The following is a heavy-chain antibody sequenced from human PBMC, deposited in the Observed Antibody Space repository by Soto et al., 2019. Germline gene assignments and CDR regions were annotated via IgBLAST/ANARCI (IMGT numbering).Heavy chain of an antibody. CDR3: TTAFSSNWYRAR. J-gene: IGHJ4*02. CDR2: IKSNTDDGTA. Sequence: AGSLRLPWAASGFALGPAWMNLVRHSLGEGLEWVGRIKSNTDDGTADYAAPVKGRFSISRDDSKNTLFLQMNSLKNEDTAIYYCTTAFSSNWYRARWGQGTVVTVSS. V-gene: IGHV3-15*07. CDR1: GFALGPAW. D-gene: IGHD6-13*01.